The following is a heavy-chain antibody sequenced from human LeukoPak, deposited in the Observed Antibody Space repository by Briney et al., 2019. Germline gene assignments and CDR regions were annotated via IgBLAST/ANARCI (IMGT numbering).Heavy chain of an antibody. CDR3: ATNVPGTTYFDP. D-gene: IGHD1-14*01. CDR1: GDSFSGDY. V-gene: IGHV4-34*01. J-gene: IGHJ4*02. Sequence: SETLSLTCAVYGDSFSGDYWTWIRQSPGKGLEWIGESNHSGSTNYNPSLKSRVTISVDTSKNQFSLKMTSVADEDTAIYYCATNVPGTTYFDPWGQGTLVTVSS. CDR2: SNHSGST.